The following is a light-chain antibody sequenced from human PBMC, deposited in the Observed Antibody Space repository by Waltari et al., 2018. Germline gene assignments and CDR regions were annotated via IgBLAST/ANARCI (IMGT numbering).Light chain of an antibody. CDR1: ENVNNY. V-gene: IGKV1-39*01. Sequence: DLQMTQSPSSLSASVGDSVNITCRASENVNNYLNWYQQKPGKAPKLLIYKASTLQSGVPSRFSGSGSGTDYTFTISSLQSEDVATYYCQHNYGTPLTFGGGTKVEIK. J-gene: IGKJ4*01. CDR3: QHNYGTPLT. CDR2: KAS.